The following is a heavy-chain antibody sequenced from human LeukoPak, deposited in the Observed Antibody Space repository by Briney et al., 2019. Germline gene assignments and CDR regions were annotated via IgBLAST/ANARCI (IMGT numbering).Heavy chain of an antibody. D-gene: IGHD3-10*01. CDR1: GDSISSDTYY. J-gene: IGHJ6*03. V-gene: IGHV4-61*02. Sequence: SQTLSLTCTVSGDSISSDTYYWSWIRQPAGKGLQWIGRTHASGSFMYNPSLKSRLTISIDTSKKQFSLKLSSVTAADTAVYYCARGRSPRLWFGESHYYYYYMDVWGKGTTVTISS. CDR3: ARGRSPRLWFGESHYYYYYMDV. CDR2: THASGSF.